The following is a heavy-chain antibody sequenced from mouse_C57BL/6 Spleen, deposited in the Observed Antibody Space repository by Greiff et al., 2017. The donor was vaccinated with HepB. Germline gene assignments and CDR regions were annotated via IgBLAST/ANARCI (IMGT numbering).Heavy chain of an antibody. CDR2: IYPGSGST. J-gene: IGHJ2*01. Sequence: VQLQQPGAELVKPGASVKMSCKASGYTFTSYWITWVKQRPGQGLEWIGDIYPGSGSTNYNEKFKSKATLTVDTSSSTAYMQLSSLTSEDSAVYYCARAYYYGSRPSYFDYWGQGTTLTVSS. CDR1: GYTFTSYW. V-gene: IGHV1-55*01. CDR3: ARAYYYGSRPSYFDY. D-gene: IGHD1-1*01.